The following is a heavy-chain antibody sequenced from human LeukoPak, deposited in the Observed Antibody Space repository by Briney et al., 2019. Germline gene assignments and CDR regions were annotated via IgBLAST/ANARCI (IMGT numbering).Heavy chain of an antibody. J-gene: IGHJ4*02. CDR1: GGTMSTFY. Sequence: SETLSLTCTVSGGTMSTFYWSWIRQPAGKGLEWIGRIYTSGTTNYNPSLESRVTMSVDTSKNQFSLKLRSVTAADAAVYYCARSYDIGGYSVGFDYWGQGTLVIVSA. V-gene: IGHV4-4*07. D-gene: IGHD3-22*01. CDR2: IYTSGTT. CDR3: ARSYDIGGYSVGFDY.